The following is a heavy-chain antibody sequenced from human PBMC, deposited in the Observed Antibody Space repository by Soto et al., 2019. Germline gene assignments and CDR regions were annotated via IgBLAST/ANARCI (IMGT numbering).Heavy chain of an antibody. V-gene: IGHV4-59*12. J-gene: IGHJ6*02. CDR1: GGSISSYY. D-gene: IGHD4-17*01. CDR2: IYYSGST. CDR3: AATDRTTVKSYYGMDV. Sequence: SETLSLTCTVSGGSISSYYWSWIRQPPGKGLEWIGYIYYSGSTNYNPSLKSRVTISVDTSKNQFSLKLSSVTAADTAVYYCAATDRTTVKSYYGMDVWGQGTTVTVSS.